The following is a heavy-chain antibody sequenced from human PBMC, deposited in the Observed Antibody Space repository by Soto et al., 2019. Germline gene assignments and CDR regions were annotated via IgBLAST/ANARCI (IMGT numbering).Heavy chain of an antibody. J-gene: IGHJ6*02. CDR1: GGSISSYY. D-gene: IGHD3-3*01. V-gene: IGHV4-59*01. CDR2: IYYSGST. Sequence: SETLSLTYTVSGGSISSYYWSWIRQPPGKGLEWIGYIYYSGSTNYNPSLKSRVTISVDTSKNQFSLKLSSVTAADTAVYYCARGSPERFLEWLPKHGYYYYGIDVWGQGTKVTVSS. CDR3: ARGSPERFLEWLPKHGYYYYGIDV.